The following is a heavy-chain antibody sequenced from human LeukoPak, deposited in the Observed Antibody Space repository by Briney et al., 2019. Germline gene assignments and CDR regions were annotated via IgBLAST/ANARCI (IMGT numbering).Heavy chain of an antibody. J-gene: IGHJ4*02. D-gene: IGHD3-10*01. CDR2: INHSGST. V-gene: IGHV4-34*01. Sequence: IPSETLSLTCTVSGGSISSYYWSWIRQPPGKGLEWIGEINHSGSTNYNPSLKSRVTISVDTSKNQFSLKLSSVTAADTAVYYCARAEIWFGEFPYFYWGQGTLVTVSS. CDR3: ARAEIWFGEFPYFY. CDR1: GGSISSYY.